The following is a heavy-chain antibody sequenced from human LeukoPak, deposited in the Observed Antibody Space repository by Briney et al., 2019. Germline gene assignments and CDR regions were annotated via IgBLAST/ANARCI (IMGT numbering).Heavy chain of an antibody. CDR1: GLTFRSHA. J-gene: IGHJ2*01. CDR3: ARVGTAMVLWYFDL. Sequence: GGSLRLSCAASGLTFRSHAMSWVPQATGKGLEWVSAISGSGGSTYYPDSVKGRFTISSDNSKNTLYLQMNSLRAEDTAVYYCARVGTAMVLWYFDLWGRGTLVTLSS. CDR2: ISGSGGST. V-gene: IGHV3-23*01. D-gene: IGHD5-18*01.